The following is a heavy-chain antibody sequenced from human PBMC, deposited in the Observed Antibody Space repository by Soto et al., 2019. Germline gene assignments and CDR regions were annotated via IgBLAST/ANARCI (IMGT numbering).Heavy chain of an antibody. CDR3: ARVGEGYDSSGYYPEY. J-gene: IGHJ4*02. D-gene: IGHD3-22*01. V-gene: IGHV4-30-4*01. CDR2: IYYSGST. Sequence: SETLSLTCTVSGGSISSGDYYWSWIRQPPGKGLEWIGYIYYSGSTYYNPSLKSRVTISVDTSKNQFSLKLSSVTAADTAVYYCARVGEGYDSSGYYPEYWGQGTLVTVSS. CDR1: GGSISSGDYY.